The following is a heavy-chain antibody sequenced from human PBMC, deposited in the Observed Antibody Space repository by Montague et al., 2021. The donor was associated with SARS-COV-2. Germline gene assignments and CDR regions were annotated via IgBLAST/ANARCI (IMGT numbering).Heavy chain of an antibody. CDR2: ISSSGSTI. V-gene: IGHV3-48*03. D-gene: IGHD1-26*01. CDR3: ARDRPRIVGATDFDY. Sequence: SLRLSCAAPGFTFSSYEMNWVRQAPGKGLEWVSYISSSGSTIYYXDSVKGRFTISRDNAKNSLYLQVNSLRAEDTAVYYCARDRPRIVGATDFDYWGQGTLVTVSS. J-gene: IGHJ4*02. CDR1: GFTFSSYE.